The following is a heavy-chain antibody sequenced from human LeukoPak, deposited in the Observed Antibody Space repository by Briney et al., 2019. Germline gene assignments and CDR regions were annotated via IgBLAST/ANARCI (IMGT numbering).Heavy chain of an antibody. Sequence: GESLKISCKDSGYSFTSYWIGWVRQMPGKGLEWMGIIYPGDSDTRYSPSFQGQVTISADKSISTAYLQWSSLKASDTAMYYCARQENYDVLTDYWGWFDPRGQGTLVTVSS. J-gene: IGHJ5*02. CDR3: ARQENYDVLTDYWGWFDP. D-gene: IGHD3-9*01. CDR2: IYPGDSDT. CDR1: GYSFTSYW. V-gene: IGHV5-51*01.